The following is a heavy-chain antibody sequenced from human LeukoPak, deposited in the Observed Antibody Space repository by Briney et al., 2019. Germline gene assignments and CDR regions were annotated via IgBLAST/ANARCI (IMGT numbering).Heavy chain of an antibody. CDR3: ARWYYYDSSGYQTHAFDI. D-gene: IGHD3-22*01. CDR2: IYTSGST. J-gene: IGHJ3*02. V-gene: IGHV4-61*02. CDR1: GGSISSGSYY. Sequence: PSEALSLTCTVSGGSISSGSYYWSWIRQPAGKGREGIGRIYTSGSTNYNPSPKSRVTITVYTSKNQSSLKLSSVTAADTAVYYCARWYYYDSSGYQTHAFDIWGQGTMVTVSP.